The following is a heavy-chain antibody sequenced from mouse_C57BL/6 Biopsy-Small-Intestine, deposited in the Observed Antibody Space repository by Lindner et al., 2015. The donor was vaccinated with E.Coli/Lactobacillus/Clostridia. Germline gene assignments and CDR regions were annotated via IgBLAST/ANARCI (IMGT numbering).Heavy chain of an antibody. V-gene: IGHV1-42*01. CDR3: ARREVYYFDY. Sequence: VQLQESGPELVKSGASVRISCKASGYSFTGNYLNWVKQSPEKSLEWIGEINPSTGGTTYNQKSRAKATLTMDKSSSTAYMQFKSLTSEDSAVYYCARREVYYFDYWGQGTTLTVSS. J-gene: IGHJ2*01. CDR2: INPSTGGT. CDR1: GYSFTGNY.